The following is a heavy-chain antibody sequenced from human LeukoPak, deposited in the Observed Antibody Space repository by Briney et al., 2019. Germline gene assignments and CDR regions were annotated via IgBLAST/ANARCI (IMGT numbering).Heavy chain of an antibody. CDR3: ARAGIAAAGTDY. CDR1: GFTFSSYE. V-gene: IGHV3-48*03. J-gene: IGHJ4*02. CDR2: ISSSGSTI. Sequence: GGSLRLSCVASGFTFSSYEMNWVRQAPGKGLEWVSYISSSGSTIYYADSVKGRFTISRDNAKNSLYLQMNSLRAEDTAVYYCARAGIAAAGTDYWGQGTLVTVSS. D-gene: IGHD6-13*01.